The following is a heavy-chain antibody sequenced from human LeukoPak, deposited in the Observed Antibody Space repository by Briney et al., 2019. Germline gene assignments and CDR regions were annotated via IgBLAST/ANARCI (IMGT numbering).Heavy chain of an antibody. CDR2: IYYSGST. Sequence: SETLSLTCTVSGGSISSSSYYWGWIRQPPGKGLEWIGSIYYSGSTYYNPSLKSRVTISVDTSKNQFSLKLSSVTAADTAVHYCAREVTIFGVVRAPYFDYWGQGTLVTVSS. J-gene: IGHJ4*02. V-gene: IGHV4-39*07. CDR3: AREVTIFGVVRAPYFDY. D-gene: IGHD3-3*01. CDR1: GGSISSSSYY.